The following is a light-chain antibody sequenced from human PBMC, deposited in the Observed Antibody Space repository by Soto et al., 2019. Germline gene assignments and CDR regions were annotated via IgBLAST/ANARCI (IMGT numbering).Light chain of an antibody. CDR2: GAS. CDR3: QQYYSAPLT. V-gene: IGKV3-20*01. CDR1: QSVSSDY. Sequence: EIVLTQSPDTLSLSPGERATLSCRASQSVSSDYLVWYQQKPGLPPRLLIYGASRRATGIPDRFSGSGSGTDFILTISRLEPEDFAVYYCQQYYSAPLTFGGGTKVEIK. J-gene: IGKJ4*01.